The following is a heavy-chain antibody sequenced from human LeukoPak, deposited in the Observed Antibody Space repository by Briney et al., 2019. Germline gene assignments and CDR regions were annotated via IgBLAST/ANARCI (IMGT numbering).Heavy chain of an antibody. D-gene: IGHD5-18*01. V-gene: IGHV1-8*01. CDR1: GYTFTSYD. CDR2: MNPNSGNT. J-gene: IGHJ6*03. Sequence: ASVKVSCKASGYTFTSYDINWVRQATGQGLEWMGWMNPNSGNTGYAQKFQGRVTMTRNTSISTAYMELSSLRSEDTAVYYCARGEGGHRVYYYYMDVWGKGTTVTVSS. CDR3: ARGEGGHRVYYYYMDV.